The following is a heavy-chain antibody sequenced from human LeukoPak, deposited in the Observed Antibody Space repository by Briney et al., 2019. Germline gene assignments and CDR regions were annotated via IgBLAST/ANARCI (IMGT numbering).Heavy chain of an antibody. CDR2: IYYSGST. CDR3: ARGSPDILTPFDY. D-gene: IGHD3-9*01. J-gene: IGHJ4*02. CDR1: GGSMSSFY. V-gene: IGHV4-59*01. Sequence: SETLSLTCTVSGGSMSSFYWSWIRQSPGKGLEWIGYIYYSGSTKYNPSLKSRVTISEDTSKNQFFLKMSSVTPADTAVYSCARGSPDILTPFDYWGQGTLVTVSS.